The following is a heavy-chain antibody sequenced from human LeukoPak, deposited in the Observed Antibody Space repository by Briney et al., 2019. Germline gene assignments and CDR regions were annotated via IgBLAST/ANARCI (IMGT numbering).Heavy chain of an antibody. Sequence: SETLSLTCTVSGGSISSYYWSWIRQPPGKGLEWIGYMYYNGATTYSPSLKSRVTMSVDTSKEQFSLKLTSVTAADTAVYYCARYGGSGWVIDNWGQGILVTVSS. CDR2: MYYNGAT. J-gene: IGHJ4*02. CDR1: GGSISSYY. D-gene: IGHD6-19*01. V-gene: IGHV4-59*08. CDR3: ARYGGSGWVIDN.